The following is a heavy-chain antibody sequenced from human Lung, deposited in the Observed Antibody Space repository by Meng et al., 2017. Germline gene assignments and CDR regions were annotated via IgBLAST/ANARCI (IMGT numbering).Heavy chain of an antibody. CDR3: VKYSYGLGDYFDN. V-gene: IGHV3-23*04. CDR2: LSGGGFTT. CDR1: GFSFSSYA. D-gene: IGHD3-10*01. Sequence: EVQLVEWGVGLVKPGGSLRLSCAASGFSFSSYAMSWVRRSPGKGLEWLAALSGGGFTTYYADSVKGRFTISRHNSKNTLYLQVNSLRAEDTAIYYCVKYSYGLGDYFDNWGQGALVTVSS. J-gene: IGHJ4*02.